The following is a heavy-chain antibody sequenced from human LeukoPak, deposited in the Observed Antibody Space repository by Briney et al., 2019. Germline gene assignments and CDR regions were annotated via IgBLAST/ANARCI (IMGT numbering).Heavy chain of an antibody. CDR1: GYTFTDYG. CDR3: ARDELGIGDYFAC. J-gene: IGHJ4*02. V-gene: IGHV1-18*01. D-gene: IGHD3-10*01. CDR2: ISAYDGNT. Sequence: VASVKVSCKASGYTFTDYGLNWVRQAPGQGVEWMGWISAYDGNTHYAQNFQGRITLTIDTSTTTAYMDLRSLRSDDTALYFCARDELGIGDYFACWGQGTLVTVSS.